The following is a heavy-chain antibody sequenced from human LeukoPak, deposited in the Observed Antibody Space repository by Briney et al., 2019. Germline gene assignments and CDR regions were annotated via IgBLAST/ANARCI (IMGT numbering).Heavy chain of an antibody. Sequence: PSETLSLTCTVSGGSISSGGYYWSWIRQHPGKGLEWIGYIYYSGSTNYNPSLKSRVTISVDTSKNQFSLKLSSVTAADTAVYYCAAKSDSSSSEYWGQGTLVTVSS. V-gene: IGHV4-61*08. D-gene: IGHD6-6*01. CDR1: GGSISSGGYY. CDR3: AAKSDSSSSEY. J-gene: IGHJ4*02. CDR2: IYYSGST.